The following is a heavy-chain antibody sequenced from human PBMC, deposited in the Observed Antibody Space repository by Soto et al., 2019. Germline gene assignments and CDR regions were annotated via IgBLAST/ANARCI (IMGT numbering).Heavy chain of an antibody. CDR3: ARVSRGSNYYYGMDV. CDR2: IYYSGST. J-gene: IGHJ6*02. V-gene: IGHV4-61*01. CDR1: GGSVSSGSYY. D-gene: IGHD3-10*01. Sequence: TLSLTCTVSGGSVSSGSYYWSWIRQPPGKVLEWIGYIYYSGSTNYNPSLKSRVTISVDTSKNQFSLNLISVTAADTAVYYCARVSRGSNYYYGMDVWGQGTTVTVSS.